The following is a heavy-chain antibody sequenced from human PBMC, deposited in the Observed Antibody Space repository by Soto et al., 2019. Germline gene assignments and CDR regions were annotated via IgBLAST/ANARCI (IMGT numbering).Heavy chain of an antibody. J-gene: IGHJ4*01. CDR3: ADSNFNWLPADISQFAY. D-gene: IGHD2-2*02. CDR1: GFTFSSYA. V-gene: IGHV3-23*01. Sequence: GGSLRLSCAASGFTFSSYAMSWVRQAPGKGLEWVSTISGSGGSTFYADSVKGRFTISRDNSKNTLYLQMSSLRAEDTAVYYCADSNFNWLPADISQFAYWGQGTLVTVSS. CDR2: ISGSGGST.